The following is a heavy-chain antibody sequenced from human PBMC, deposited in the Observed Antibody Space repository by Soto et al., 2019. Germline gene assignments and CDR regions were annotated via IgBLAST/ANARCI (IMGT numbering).Heavy chain of an antibody. V-gene: IGHV3-15*01. CDR2: IKSKTDGGTT. CDR3: TARFDCSGGSCYSGHYYYGMDV. D-gene: IGHD2-15*01. CDR1: GFTFSNAW. Sequence: GGSLRLSCAASGFTFSNAWMSWVRQAPGKGMEWVGRIKSKTDGGTTDYAAPVKARFTISRDDSKNMLYLQMNSLKTEDTAVYYCTARFDCSGGSCYSGHYYYGMDVWGQGTTVTVSS. J-gene: IGHJ6*02.